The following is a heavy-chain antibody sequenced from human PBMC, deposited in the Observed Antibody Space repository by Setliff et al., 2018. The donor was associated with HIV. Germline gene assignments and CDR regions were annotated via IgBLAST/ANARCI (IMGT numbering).Heavy chain of an antibody. CDR3: AKGERRVADISDLNYMGV. V-gene: IGHV1-69*06. J-gene: IGHJ6*03. Sequence: VKVSCKASGGTFDSYAISWVRQAPGQGLEWMGGIIPIFGTINYAQKFQGRVTITADTSTSTAYMELSSLRSEDTAVYYCAKGERRVADISDLNYMGVWGKGTMVTVSS. CDR1: GGTFDSYA. D-gene: IGHD1-1*01. CDR2: IIPIFGTI.